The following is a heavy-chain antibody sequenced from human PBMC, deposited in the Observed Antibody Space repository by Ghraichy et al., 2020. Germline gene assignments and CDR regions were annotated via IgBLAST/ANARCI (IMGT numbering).Heavy chain of an antibody. V-gene: IGHV3-48*03. Sequence: GGSLRLSCAASGFTFSSYEMNWVRQAPGKGLEWVSYISSSGSTIYYADSVKGRFTISRDNAKNSLYLQMNSLRAEDTAVYYCARGTDIVVVPAAILAETVSWFDPWGQGTLVTVSS. CDR3: ARGTDIVVVPAAILAETVSWFDP. CDR2: ISSSGSTI. D-gene: IGHD2-2*01. J-gene: IGHJ5*02. CDR1: GFTFSSYE.